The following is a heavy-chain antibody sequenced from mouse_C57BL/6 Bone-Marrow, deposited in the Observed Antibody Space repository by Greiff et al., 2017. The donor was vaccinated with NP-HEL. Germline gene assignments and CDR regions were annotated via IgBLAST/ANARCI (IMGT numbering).Heavy chain of an antibody. Sequence: EVKLVESGGGLVKPGGSLKLSCAASGFTFSSYAMSWVRQTPGKRLEWVATISDGGSYTYYPDKVKGRVTSSRDKAKNNLYLQMSHLKSEDTAMYYCARDPLYYYVSYFDDWGQGTTLTSAS. J-gene: IGHJ2*01. CDR1: GFTFSSYA. D-gene: IGHD1-1*01. CDR3: ARDPLYYYVSYFDD. V-gene: IGHV5-4*01. CDR2: ISDGGSYT.